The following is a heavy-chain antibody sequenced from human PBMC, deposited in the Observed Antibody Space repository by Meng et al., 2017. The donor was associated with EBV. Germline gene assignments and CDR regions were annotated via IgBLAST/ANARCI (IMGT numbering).Heavy chain of an antibody. CDR3: ACRGDRTDY. CDR2: ISAYNGNT. Sequence: VQSVDALKKPGASVKVSCKASGYTFTSYGISWVRQAPGQGLEWMGWISAYNGNTNYAQKLQGRVTMTTDTSTSTAHMELRSLRSDNTAVYYCACRGDRTDYWGQGTLVTVSS. CDR1: GYTFTSYG. D-gene: IGHD2-21*02. J-gene: IGHJ4*02. V-gene: IGHV1-18*01.